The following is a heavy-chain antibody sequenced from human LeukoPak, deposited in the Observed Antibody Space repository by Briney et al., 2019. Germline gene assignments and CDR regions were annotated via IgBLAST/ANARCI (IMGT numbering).Heavy chain of an antibody. CDR2: IYYSGST. Sequence: PSETLSLTCTVSGGSISSYYWSWIRQPPGKGLEWIGYIYYSGSTNYNPPLKSRVTISVDTSKNQFSLKLSSVTAADTAVYYCARGSGDSSGCYFDYWGQGTLVTVSS. V-gene: IGHV4-59*01. CDR3: ARGSGDSSGCYFDY. CDR1: GGSISSYY. J-gene: IGHJ4*02. D-gene: IGHD3-22*01.